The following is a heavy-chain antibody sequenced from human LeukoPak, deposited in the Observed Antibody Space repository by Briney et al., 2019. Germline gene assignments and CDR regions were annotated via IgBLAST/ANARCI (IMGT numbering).Heavy chain of an antibody. Sequence: QPGGSLRLSCAASGFTFSPFWMHWVRQAPGKGLVWVSGINSDESTTSYADSVKGRFTISRDNAKNTLYLQMNSLRAEDTAVYFCTRVSSGVDYFYYWGQGTLVTVSS. D-gene: IGHD5-12*01. CDR3: TRVSSGVDYFYY. V-gene: IGHV3-74*01. CDR2: INSDESTT. CDR1: GFTFSPFW. J-gene: IGHJ4*02.